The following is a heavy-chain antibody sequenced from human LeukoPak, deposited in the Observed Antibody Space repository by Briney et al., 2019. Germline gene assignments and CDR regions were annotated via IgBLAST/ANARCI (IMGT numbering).Heavy chain of an antibody. CDR3: ARGLPGARIPYHFDS. CDR1: GDSMSNGGYF. D-gene: IGHD1-1*01. Sequence: KTSETLSLTCTVSGDSMSNGGYFWSWIRQHPGKGLEWIGYIYYTGSTTYNPSLQSRVTMSVDTSKNNFSLRLNPVTAADTAVYFCARGLPGARIPYHFDSWGQGTLVAVSS. CDR2: IYYTGST. V-gene: IGHV4-31*03. J-gene: IGHJ4*02.